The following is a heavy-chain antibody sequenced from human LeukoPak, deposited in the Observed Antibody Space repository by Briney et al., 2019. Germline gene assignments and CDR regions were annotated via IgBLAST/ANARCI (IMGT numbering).Heavy chain of an antibody. CDR3: ARVSHGGNHDALQI. V-gene: IGHV1-2*06. Sequence: ASVKVSCKASGYLFSSYYLHWVRQAPGQGLEWMGRVNPDSGATNYAHKFQGRVAMTRDTSISTVYMELNGLTSDDTAVYYCARVSHGGNHDALQIWGQGTMVTVSS. D-gene: IGHD2-15*01. CDR1: GYLFSSYY. CDR2: VNPDSGAT. J-gene: IGHJ3*02.